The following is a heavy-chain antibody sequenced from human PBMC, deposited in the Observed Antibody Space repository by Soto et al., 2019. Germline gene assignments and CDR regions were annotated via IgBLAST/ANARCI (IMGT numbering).Heavy chain of an antibody. V-gene: IGHV3-7*01. CDR1: GFPFSSYW. D-gene: IGHD3-9*01. J-gene: IGHJ5*02. CDR2: IKEDGSDK. CDR3: VGVSLTGS. Sequence: EVHLVDSGGGLVQPGGSLRLSCVASGFPFSSYWMSWVRQAPGKGLEWVANIKEDGSDKYYVDSVKGRVTISRDNAKTSLYIQMNSLRVEDTAVYYCVGVSLTGSWGQGTLVAVSS.